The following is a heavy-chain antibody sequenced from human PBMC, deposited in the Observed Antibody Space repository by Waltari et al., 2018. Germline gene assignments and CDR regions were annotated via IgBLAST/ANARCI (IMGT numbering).Heavy chain of an antibody. CDR2: RKPNRCGT. D-gene: IGHD3-3*01. V-gene: IGHV1-2*02. CDR3: ATPPRFLEWSFDI. J-gene: IGHJ3*02. CDR1: GYTFTGYY. Sequence: QVQLVQSGAEVKKPGASVKVSCKASGYTFTGYYMHWVRQAPGKGLGVEGWRKPNRCGTNYAQKCQGRVTMTRDTAISTAYMELSRLRSDDTAVYYCATPPRFLEWSFDIWGQGTMVTVSS.